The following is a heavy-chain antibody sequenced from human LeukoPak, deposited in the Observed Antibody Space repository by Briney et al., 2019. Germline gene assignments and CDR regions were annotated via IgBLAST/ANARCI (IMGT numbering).Heavy chain of an antibody. J-gene: IGHJ4*02. CDR1: GFTVSSNY. CDR3: ARDPGIPAAGTVGYFDY. Sequence: PGGSLRLSCAASGFTVSSNYMSWVRQAPGKGLEWVSVIYSGGSTYYADSVKGRFTISRDNAKNSLYLQMNSLRAEDTAVYYCARDPGIPAAGTVGYFDYWGQGTLVTVSS. CDR2: IYSGGST. V-gene: IGHV3-53*01. D-gene: IGHD6-13*01.